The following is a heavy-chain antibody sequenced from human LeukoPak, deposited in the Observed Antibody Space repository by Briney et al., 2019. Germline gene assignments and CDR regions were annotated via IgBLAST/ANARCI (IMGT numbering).Heavy chain of an antibody. CDR3: ARETYDTSGWDAFDI. CDR2: ISYDGSNK. D-gene: IGHD3-22*01. Sequence: PGRSLRLSCAASGFTFSSYTLHWVRRAPGKGLEWVAIISYDGSNKYYADSVKGRFTISRDNSKNTLHLQMNSLRAEDTALYYCARETYDTSGWDAFDIWGQGTMVTVSS. CDR1: GFTFSSYT. V-gene: IGHV3-30*04. J-gene: IGHJ3*02.